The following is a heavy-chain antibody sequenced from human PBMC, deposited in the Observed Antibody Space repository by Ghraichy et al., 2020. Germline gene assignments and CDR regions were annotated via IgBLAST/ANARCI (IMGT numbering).Heavy chain of an antibody. V-gene: IGHV3-7*01. CDR3: ARGRSSGYYLREFDY. D-gene: IGHD3-22*01. CDR1: GFTFSSYW. J-gene: IGHJ4*02. CDR2: IKQDGSEK. Sequence: GSLRLSCAASGFTFSSYWMSWVRQAPGKGLEWVANIKQDGSEKYYVDSVKGRFTISRDNAKNSLYLQMNSLRAEDTAVYYCARGRSSGYYLREFDYWGQGTLVTVSS.